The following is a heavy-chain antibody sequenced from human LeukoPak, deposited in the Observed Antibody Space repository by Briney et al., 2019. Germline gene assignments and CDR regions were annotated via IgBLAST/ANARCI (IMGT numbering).Heavy chain of an antibody. CDR1: GGSFSGYS. V-gene: IGHV4-34*01. D-gene: IGHD7-27*01. CDR2: IIHSGST. Sequence: PSETLSLTCAVYGGSFSGYSWSWIRQSPGKGLEWIADIIHSGSTNYNSSLKSRVTISLDTSKNQFSLNLTSVTAADTAVYYCARGLTELGTAYYYYMDVWGKGITVIVSS. CDR3: ARGLTELGTAYYYYMDV. J-gene: IGHJ6*03.